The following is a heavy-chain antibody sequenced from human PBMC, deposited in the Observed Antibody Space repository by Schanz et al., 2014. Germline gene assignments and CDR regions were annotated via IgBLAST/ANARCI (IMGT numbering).Heavy chain of an antibody. Sequence: QVQLQESGPGLVKPSETLSLTCTVPSDSISHYYLSWIRQPPGKELEWVAFIYDRGSTSYNPSLNSRVTIPRDTAKNQSSRKRTSWTAADTAVYYCARHRVYGAFDLWGQGTLVTVSS. J-gene: IGHJ4*02. CDR3: ARHRVYGAFDL. CDR1: SDSISHYY. D-gene: IGHD4-17*01. CDR2: IYDRGST. V-gene: IGHV4-59*08.